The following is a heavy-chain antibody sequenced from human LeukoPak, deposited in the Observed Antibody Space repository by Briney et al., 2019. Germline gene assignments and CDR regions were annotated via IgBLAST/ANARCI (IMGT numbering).Heavy chain of an antibody. CDR2: INWNGGST. CDR1: GFTIDDYG. J-gene: IGHJ6*03. V-gene: IGHV3-20*04. Sequence: GGSLRLSCGASGFTIDDYGMSWVRQAPGKGLEWVSGINWNGGSTGYADSVKGRFTISRDNAKNSLYLQMNSLRAEDTAVYYCARDLLRGLQELGYMDVWGKGTTVTVSS. CDR3: ARDLLRGLQELGYMDV. D-gene: IGHD3-16*01.